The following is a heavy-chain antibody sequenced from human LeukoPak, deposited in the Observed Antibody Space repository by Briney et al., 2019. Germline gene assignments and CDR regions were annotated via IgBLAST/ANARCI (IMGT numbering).Heavy chain of an antibody. CDR3: ARTGLGMYSFDY. J-gene: IGHJ4*02. Sequence: GGSLRLSCAASGFTFSDYHMSWIRQAPGKGLEWVSYISSSGSTIYYADSVKGRFTISRDNAKNSVYLQMNSLRLEDTAVYYCARTGLGMYSFDYWGQGTLVTVSS. CDR1: GFTFSDYH. D-gene: IGHD3/OR15-3a*01. CDR2: ISSSGSTI. V-gene: IGHV3-11*04.